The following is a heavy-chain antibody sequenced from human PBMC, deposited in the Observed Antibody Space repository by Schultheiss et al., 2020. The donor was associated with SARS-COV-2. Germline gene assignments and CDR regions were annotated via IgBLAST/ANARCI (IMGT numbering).Heavy chain of an antibody. CDR2: IYTSGST. D-gene: IGHD3-3*01. CDR3: ARGIFWSGYPHYYYYGMDV. V-gene: IGHV4-4*07. Sequence: SQTLSLTCTVSGGSISSYYWSWIRQPAGKGLEWIGRIYTSGSTNYNPSLKSRVTMSVDTSKNQFSLKLSSVTAADTAVYYCARGIFWSGYPHYYYYGMDVWGQGTTVTVSS. J-gene: IGHJ6*02. CDR1: GGSISSYY.